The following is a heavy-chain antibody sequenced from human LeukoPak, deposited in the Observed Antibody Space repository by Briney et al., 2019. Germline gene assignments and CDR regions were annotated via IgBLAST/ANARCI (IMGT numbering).Heavy chain of an antibody. CDR1: GDSISSGSYY. D-gene: IGHD3-10*01. CDR3: ARDAWFGAGRTFDY. CDR2: IYTSGST. J-gene: IGHJ4*02. Sequence: SQTLSLTCSVSGDSISSGSYYWSWIRQPAGKGLEWIGRIYTSGSTNYIPSLKSRLTISVDTSKNQFSLRLSSVTAADTAVYYCARDAWFGAGRTFDYWGQGTLVTASS. V-gene: IGHV4-61*02.